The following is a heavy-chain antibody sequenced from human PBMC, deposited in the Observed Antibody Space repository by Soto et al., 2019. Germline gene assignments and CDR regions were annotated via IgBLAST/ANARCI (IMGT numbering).Heavy chain of an antibody. CDR3: LQSHCGGDCLRSDSSHYYYGIDV. CDR2: IYWDDDK. Sequence: QITLKESGPTLVKPTQTLTLTCTFSGFSLSTGGVGVGWIRQPPGKALEWLALIYWDDDKRSSPSLKSRLTGTQDTSQNQVVLTMTNMDPVEAATYSCLQSHCGGDCLRSDSSHYYYGIDVLGQGTTGTLFS. D-gene: IGHD2-21*02. J-gene: IGHJ6*02. CDR1: GFSLSTGGVG. V-gene: IGHV2-5*02.